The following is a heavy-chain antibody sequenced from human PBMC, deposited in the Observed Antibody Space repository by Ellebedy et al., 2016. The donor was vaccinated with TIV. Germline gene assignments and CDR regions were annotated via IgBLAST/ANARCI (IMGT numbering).Heavy chain of an antibody. D-gene: IGHD3-9*01. V-gene: IGHV4-4*07. Sequence: MPSETLSLTCTVSGGSISSYYWSWIRQPPGKGLEWIGRIYTSGSTNYNPSLKSRVTMSVDTSKNQFSLKLRSVTAADTAVYYCTRARNYNILTGYLFVRGGFTRLDAFDIWGQGTMVTVSS. J-gene: IGHJ3*02. CDR1: GGSISSYY. CDR3: TRARNYNILTGYLFVRGGFTRLDAFDI. CDR2: IYTSGST.